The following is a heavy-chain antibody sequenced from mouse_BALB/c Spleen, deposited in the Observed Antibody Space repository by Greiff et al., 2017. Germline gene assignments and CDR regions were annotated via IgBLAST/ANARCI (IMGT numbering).Heavy chain of an antibody. V-gene: IGHV5-9-3*01. CDR1: GFTFSSYT. CDR3: ARGTSYDGFAY. Sequence: EVHLVESGGGLVQPGGSLKLSCAASGFTFSSYTMSWVRQTPEKRLEWVAYISNGGSYTYYPDSVKGRFTISRDNAKNTLYLQMSSLRSEDTAMYYCARGTSYDGFAYWGQGTLVTVSA. J-gene: IGHJ3*01. CDR2: ISNGGSYT. D-gene: IGHD2-12*01.